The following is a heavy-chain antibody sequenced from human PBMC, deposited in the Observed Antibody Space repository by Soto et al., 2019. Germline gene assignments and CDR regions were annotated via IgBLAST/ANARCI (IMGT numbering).Heavy chain of an antibody. V-gene: IGHV3-21*03. Sequence: EVQLVESGGGLVKPGGSLRLSCAASGFTFSTYSMNWVRQAPGKGLEWVSSISSSSSYIYYADSVKGRFTISRDNAKNSLYMQMKSVRDEDTSEYYSARDDGDDAGYYGMDVWGQGTTVTVSS. CDR2: ISSSSSYI. CDR3: ARDDGDDAGYYGMDV. CDR1: GFTFSTYS. J-gene: IGHJ6*02. D-gene: IGHD4-17*01.